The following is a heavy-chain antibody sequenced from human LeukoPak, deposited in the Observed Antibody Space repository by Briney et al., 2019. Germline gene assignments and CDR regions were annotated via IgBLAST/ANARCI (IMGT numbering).Heavy chain of an antibody. CDR3: AINIVATAYFDY. Sequence: SETLSLTCTVSGGSISSSSYYWGWIRQPPGKGLEWIGSIYYSGSTYYNPSLKSRVTISVDTSKNQFSLKLSSVTAADTAVYYCAINIVATAYFDYWGQGTLVTVSS. D-gene: IGHD5-12*01. CDR1: GGSISSSSYY. J-gene: IGHJ4*02. V-gene: IGHV4-39*01. CDR2: IYYSGST.